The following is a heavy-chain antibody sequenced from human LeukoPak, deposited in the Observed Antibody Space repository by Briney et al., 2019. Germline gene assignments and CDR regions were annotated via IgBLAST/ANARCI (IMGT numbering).Heavy chain of an antibody. CDR2: IYYSGST. Sequence: SETLSLTCTVSGGSISTGGYYWSWIRQYPEKGLEWIGYIYYSGSTYYNPSLKSRVTISLDTSKHQFSLKLSSVTAADTAVYYCASQYDSSLKWFDPWGQGTLVTVSS. V-gene: IGHV4-31*03. CDR3: ASQYDSSLKWFDP. J-gene: IGHJ5*02. D-gene: IGHD3-22*01. CDR1: GGSISTGGYY.